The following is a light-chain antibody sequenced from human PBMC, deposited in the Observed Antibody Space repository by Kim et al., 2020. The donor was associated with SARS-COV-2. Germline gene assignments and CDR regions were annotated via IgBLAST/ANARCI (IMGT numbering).Light chain of an antibody. J-gene: IGLJ2*01. CDR2: YDS. CDR3: QVWDSSSDHTVV. Sequence: PGKTARITCGGNNIGSKSVHWYQQKPGQAAVLVIYYDSDRPSGIPERFSGSNSGNTATLTISRVEAGDEADYYCQVWDSSSDHTVVFGGGTQLTVL. V-gene: IGLV3-21*04. CDR1: NIGSKS.